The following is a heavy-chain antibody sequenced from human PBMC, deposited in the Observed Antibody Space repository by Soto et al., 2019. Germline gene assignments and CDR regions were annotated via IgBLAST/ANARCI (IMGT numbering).Heavy chain of an antibody. V-gene: IGHV4-61*03. J-gene: IGHJ4*02. CDR3: ARDYWGSLDY. D-gene: IGHD7-27*01. CDR2: ISHHGFN. Sequence: PSESLSLTCTVSGFSFSDYRYQWSWLLLPPGKGLEWIGYISHHGFNNYNPSLKKRVTISVSTTNNHFSLNLRSVTAAETASCYCARDYWGSLDYWGQGTPVTVSS. CDR1: GFSFSDYRYQ.